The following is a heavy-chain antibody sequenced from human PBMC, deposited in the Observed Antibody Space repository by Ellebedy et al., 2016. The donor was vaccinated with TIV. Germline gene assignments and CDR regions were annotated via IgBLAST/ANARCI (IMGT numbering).Heavy chain of an antibody. CDR2: IWYDGSNK. J-gene: IGHJ5*02. CDR1: GFTFSSYG. V-gene: IGHV3-33*08. Sequence: GESLKISXAASGFTFSSYGMHWVRQAPGKGLEWVAVIWYDGSNKYYADSVKGRFTISRDNSKNTLYLQMNSLRAEDTAVYYCATTMVRGLGWFNPWGQGTLVTVSS. CDR3: ATTMVRGLGWFNP. D-gene: IGHD3-10*01.